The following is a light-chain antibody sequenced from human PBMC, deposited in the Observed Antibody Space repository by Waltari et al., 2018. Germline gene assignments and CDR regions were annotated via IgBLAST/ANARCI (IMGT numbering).Light chain of an antibody. Sequence: QSALTQPASVSGSPGQSITISCAGTSSDIGGYNYVSWYQQHPGKAPKLIIFDVTRWPSGVSHRFSGSKSGNTASLTISGLQVEDEADYYCTSYTSTNTVIFGGGTKVTVL. CDR3: TSYTSTNTVI. V-gene: IGLV2-14*03. CDR2: DVT. CDR1: SSDIGGYNY. J-gene: IGLJ2*01.